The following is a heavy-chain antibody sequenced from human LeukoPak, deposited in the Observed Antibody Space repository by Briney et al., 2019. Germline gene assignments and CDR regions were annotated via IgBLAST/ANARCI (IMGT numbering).Heavy chain of an antibody. CDR2: INHSGST. J-gene: IGHJ5*02. CDR1: GGPFSGYY. Sequence: SETLSLTCAVYGGPFSGYYWSWIRQPPGKGLEWIGEINHSGSTNYNPSLKSRVTISVDTSKNQFSLKLSSVTAADTAVYYCARGLTYCSGGSCYFNWFDPWGQGTLVTVSS. D-gene: IGHD2-15*01. CDR3: ARGLTYCSGGSCYFNWFDP. V-gene: IGHV4-34*01.